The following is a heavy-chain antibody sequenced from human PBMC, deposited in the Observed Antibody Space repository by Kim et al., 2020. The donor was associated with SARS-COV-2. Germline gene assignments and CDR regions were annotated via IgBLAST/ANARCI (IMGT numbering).Heavy chain of an antibody. D-gene: IGHD5-18*01. Sequence: TNYAQKLQGRVTMTTDTSTSTAYMELRSLRSDDTAVYYCARTQTAMGIDYWGQGTLVTVSS. CDR3: ARTQTAMGIDY. CDR2: T. V-gene: IGHV1-18*01. J-gene: IGHJ4*02.